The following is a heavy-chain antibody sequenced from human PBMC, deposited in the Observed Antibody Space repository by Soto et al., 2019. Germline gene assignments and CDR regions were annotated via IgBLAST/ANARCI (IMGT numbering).Heavy chain of an antibody. J-gene: IGHJ5*02. CDR3: AILLAVAGTHH. Sequence: QVQLVESGGGVVQPGKTLRLSCAASGFSFSESGMEWVRQAPGRGLEWVAAIWYDGSETYYGDSVKGRFTISRDNSKNSLYLQMSGLRAEDTAVYYCAILLAVAGTHHWGQGTLVTVSS. D-gene: IGHD6-19*01. CDR2: IWYDGSET. V-gene: IGHV3-33*01. CDR1: GFSFSESG.